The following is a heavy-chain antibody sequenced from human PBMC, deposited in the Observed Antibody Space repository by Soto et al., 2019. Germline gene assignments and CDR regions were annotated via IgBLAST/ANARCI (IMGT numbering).Heavy chain of an antibody. D-gene: IGHD3-22*01. V-gene: IGHV4-30-4*01. CDR2: IYYSGST. CDR3: AREPIAYYYDSSGHLGIFDY. J-gene: IGHJ4*02. Sequence: SETLSLTCTVSGGSISSGDYYWSWIRQPPGKGLEWIGYIYYSGSTYYNPSLTSRVTISVDTSKNQFSLKLSSVTAADTAVYYCAREPIAYYYDSSGHLGIFDYWGQGTLVTVST. CDR1: GGSISSGDYY.